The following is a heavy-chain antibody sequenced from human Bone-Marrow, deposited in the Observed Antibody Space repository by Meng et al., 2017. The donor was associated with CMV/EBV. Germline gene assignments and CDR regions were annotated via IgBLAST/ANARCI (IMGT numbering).Heavy chain of an antibody. D-gene: IGHD2-2*01. CDR1: FTAYH. V-gene: IGHV1-46*01. CDR3: AREYCTTPRCSYNPHWYDP. Sequence: FTAYHVHWVRQAPGQGLEWMGMINPSDGGPTYAKHFQGRVTMTRDTSTSTVYMDLRGLTSDDTALYFCAREYCTTPRCSYNPHWYDPRGQGTLVTVSS. CDR2: INPSDGGP. J-gene: IGHJ5*02.